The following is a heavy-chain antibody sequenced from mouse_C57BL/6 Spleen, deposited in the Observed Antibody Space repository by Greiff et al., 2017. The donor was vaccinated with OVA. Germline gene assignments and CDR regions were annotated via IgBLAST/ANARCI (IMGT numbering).Heavy chain of an antibody. V-gene: IGHV1-72*01. J-gene: IGHJ1*03. CDR3: ERGGSYCMDFDF. Sequence: QVQLQQPGAELVKPGASVKLSCKASGYTFTSYWMHWVKQRPGRGLEWIGSIYPSSGGTRYNQKFTGKATLTVDRPSRTAYMQLSSLTSEDSAVYYCERGGSYCMDFDFWGKGTTVTVSS. CDR2: IYPSSGGT. D-gene: IGHD2-3*01. CDR1: GYTFTSYW.